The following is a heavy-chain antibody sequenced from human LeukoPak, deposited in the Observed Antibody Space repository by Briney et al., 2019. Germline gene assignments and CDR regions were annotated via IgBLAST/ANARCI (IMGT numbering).Heavy chain of an antibody. CDR1: RFTFSNYW. V-gene: IGHV3-23*01. CDR3: AKVIGGPYYDFWSGSQGALDI. D-gene: IGHD3-3*01. Sequence: GGSLRLSCAASRFTFSNYWMNWVRQAPGKGLEWVSAISGSGGSTYYADSVKGRFTISRDNSKNTLYLQMNSLRAEDTAVYYCAKVIGGPYYDFWSGSQGALDIWGQGTMVTVSS. CDR2: ISGSGGST. J-gene: IGHJ3*02.